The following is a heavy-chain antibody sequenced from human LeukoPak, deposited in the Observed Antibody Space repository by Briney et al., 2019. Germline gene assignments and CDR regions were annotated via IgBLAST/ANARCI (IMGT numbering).Heavy chain of an antibody. D-gene: IGHD3-10*01. CDR2: INPNSGGT. J-gene: IGHJ4*02. V-gene: IGHV1-2*02. CDR1: GYTFNGYY. Sequence: ASVKVSCKASGYTFNGYYMHWVRQAPGQGLEWMGWINPNSGGTNYAQKFQGRVTMTRDTSISTAYMELSRLRSDDTAVYYCARSYGSGSVALGYCGQGTLVTVSS. CDR3: ARSYGSGSVALGY.